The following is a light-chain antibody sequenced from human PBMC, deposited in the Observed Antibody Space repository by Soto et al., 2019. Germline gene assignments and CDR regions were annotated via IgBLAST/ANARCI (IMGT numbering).Light chain of an antibody. CDR3: AAWDDSLSGLHVV. V-gene: IGLV1-47*02. CDR1: SSNIGSNY. CDR2: SNN. J-gene: IGLJ2*01. Sequence: HSVLTQPPSASGTPGQRVTISCSGSSSNIGSNYVYWYQQLPGTAPKLLIYSNNQRPSGVPDRFSGSKSGTSASLAISGLRSEDEADYYCAAWDDSLSGLHVVFGGGTKLTVL.